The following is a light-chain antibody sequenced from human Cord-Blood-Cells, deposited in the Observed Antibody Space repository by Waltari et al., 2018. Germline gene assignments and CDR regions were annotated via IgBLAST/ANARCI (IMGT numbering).Light chain of an antibody. CDR2: GNS. CDR1: SSNIGAGYD. V-gene: IGLV1-40*01. CDR3: QSYDSSLSGSV. Sequence: QSVLTQPPSVSGAPGQRVTISCTGSSSNIGAGYDVHWYQQLPGTAPKPLLYGNSNRPSGVPDRFSGSKSGTSASLAITGLQAEDEADYYCQSYDSSLSGSVFGGGTKLTVL. J-gene: IGLJ2*01.